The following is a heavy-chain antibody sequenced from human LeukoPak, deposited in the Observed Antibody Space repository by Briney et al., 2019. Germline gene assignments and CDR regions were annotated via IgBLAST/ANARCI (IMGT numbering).Heavy chain of an antibody. CDR2: IYYSGST. CDR1: GGSISSYY. V-gene: IGHV4-59*01. J-gene: IGHJ6*04. D-gene: IGHD3-10*01. Sequence: SETLSLTCTVSGGSISSYYWSWIRQPPGRGRGWIGYIYYSGSTNYNPPLKSRVTISVDTSKNQFSLKLSSVTAADTAVYYCAGTYYYGSGSYYDYYYGMDVWGKGTTVTVSS. CDR3: AGTYYYGSGSYYDYYYGMDV.